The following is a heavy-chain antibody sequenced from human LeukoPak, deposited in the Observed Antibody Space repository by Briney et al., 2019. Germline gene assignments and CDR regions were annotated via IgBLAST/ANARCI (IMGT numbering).Heavy chain of an antibody. CDR1: GFTYSSYA. Sequence: GGSLRLSCAASGFTYSSYAMTWVRQAPGKGLEWVSGISGNGDITYYADSVKGRFTISRDNSKNTLYLQMNSLRAEDTVVYYCAKDLLFSITYYGGVAYWGQGTLVTVSS. D-gene: IGHD1-26*01. V-gene: IGHV3-23*01. CDR3: AKDLLFSITYYGGVAY. J-gene: IGHJ4*02. CDR2: ISGNGDIT.